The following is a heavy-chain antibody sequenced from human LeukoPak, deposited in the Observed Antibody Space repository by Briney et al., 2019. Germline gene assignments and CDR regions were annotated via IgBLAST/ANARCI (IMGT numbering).Heavy chain of an antibody. CDR1: GDSINSGGYY. J-gene: IGHJ3*02. Sequence: SETLSLTCSVSGDSINSGGYYWSWIRQLPGKGLEWIGYVYHTGTTYYIPSLESRVTLSVDTSKSQFSLKLNSVTAADTAVYYCARDRWTVGAFDIWGQGTLVTVSS. CDR2: VYHTGTT. CDR3: ARDRWTVGAFDI. D-gene: IGHD3/OR15-3a*01. V-gene: IGHV4-31*03.